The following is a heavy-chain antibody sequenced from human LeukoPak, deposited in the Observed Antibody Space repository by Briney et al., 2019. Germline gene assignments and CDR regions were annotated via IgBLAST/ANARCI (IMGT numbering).Heavy chain of an antibody. CDR2: ISGNGRIT. CDR1: GFSFGTYA. D-gene: IGHD6-19*01. J-gene: IGHJ4*02. V-gene: IGHV3-64*01. Sequence: PGGSLRLSCAASGFSFGTYAMHWVRQAPGKGLEYVSAISGNGRITYYANSVKGRFTISRDNSKNVLYLQMGSLRAEDTAVYYCARVSGWYWFDNWGQGTLVTVSS. CDR3: ARVSGWYWFDN.